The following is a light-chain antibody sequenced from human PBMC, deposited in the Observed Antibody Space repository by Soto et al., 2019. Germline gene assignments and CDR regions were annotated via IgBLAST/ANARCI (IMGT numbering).Light chain of an antibody. CDR2: DAS. V-gene: IGKV3-20*01. Sequence: EIVLTQSPGTLSLSPGERATLSCRASQSVSSSYLAWYQQKPGQAPRLLIYDASNRATGIPDRFSGSGSGTDFNLTVSRLEPEDFAVYYCQHYGSSPETFGQGNKVDIK. CDR3: QHYGSSPET. CDR1: QSVSSSY. J-gene: IGKJ1*01.